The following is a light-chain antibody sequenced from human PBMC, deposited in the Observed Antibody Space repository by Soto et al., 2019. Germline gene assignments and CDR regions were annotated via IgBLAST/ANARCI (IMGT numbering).Light chain of an antibody. V-gene: IGKV1-5*03. CDR1: QSISNW. CDR2: KAS. CDR3: QHYNIYPWT. Sequence: DIQMTQSPSTLSASVGDRVTITCRASQSISNWLAWYQQKPGKAPKLLIYKASSLESGVPSRFSGSGSGTEFTLTISSLQPDDFATYYCQHYNIYPWTFGQGTKVEIK. J-gene: IGKJ1*01.